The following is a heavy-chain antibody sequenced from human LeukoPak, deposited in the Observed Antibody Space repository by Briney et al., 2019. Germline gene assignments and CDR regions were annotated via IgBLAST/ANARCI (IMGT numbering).Heavy chain of an antibody. D-gene: IGHD3-10*01. CDR3: ARVGFGGRGWFGEFYYFDY. V-gene: IGHV3-21*01. CDR2: ISSSSSYI. Sequence: GGSLRLSCAASGFTFSSYSMNWVRQAPGKGLEWVSSISSSSSYIYYADSVKGRFTISRDNAKNSLYLQMNSLRAEDTAVYYCARVGFGGRGWFGEFYYFDYWGQGTLVTVSS. J-gene: IGHJ4*02. CDR1: GFTFSSYS.